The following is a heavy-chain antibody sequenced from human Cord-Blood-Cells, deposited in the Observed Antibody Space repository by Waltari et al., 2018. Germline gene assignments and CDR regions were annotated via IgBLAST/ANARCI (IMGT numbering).Heavy chain of an antibody. CDR3: ARVTLNYDFWSGYYTHWFDP. V-gene: IGHV4-34*01. J-gene: IGHJ5*02. Sequence: QVQLQQWGAGLLKPSETLSLTCAVYGGSFSGYYWSWIRQPPGKGLVWIGEINHSGSTNYNPSLKSRVTISVDTSKNQFSLKLSSVTAADTAVYYCARVTLNYDFWSGYYTHWFDPWGQGTLVTVSS. D-gene: IGHD3-3*01. CDR2: INHSGST. CDR1: GGSFSGYY.